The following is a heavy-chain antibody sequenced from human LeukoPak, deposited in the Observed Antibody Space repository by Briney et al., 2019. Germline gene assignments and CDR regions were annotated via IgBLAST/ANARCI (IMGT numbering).Heavy chain of an antibody. Sequence: ASVKVSCKASGYTFSGFYIHWVRQAPGQGLEWMGWINPNSGVTNYAQKFQGRVTMTRDTSISTAYMELSRLRSDDTAVYYCARLRNRFMALDYWGQGTLVTVSS. CDR1: GYTFSGFY. J-gene: IGHJ4*02. CDR2: INPNSGVT. D-gene: IGHD1-14*01. CDR3: ARLRNRFMALDY. V-gene: IGHV1-2*02.